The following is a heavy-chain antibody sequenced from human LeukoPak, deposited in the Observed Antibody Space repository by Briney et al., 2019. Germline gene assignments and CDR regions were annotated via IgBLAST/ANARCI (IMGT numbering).Heavy chain of an antibody. CDR2: IYYSGSI. CDR3: ARVVRRERAFDV. J-gene: IGHJ3*01. CDR1: GGSLSNYY. Sequence: SETLSLTCTVSGGSLSNYYWSWIRQPPGKGLEWTGYIYYSGSINYNPSLKSRVTISIDTSNNQFSLRLSSVTAADTAVYYCARVVRRERAFDVWGQGTMVTVSS. V-gene: IGHV4-59*01. D-gene: IGHD3-16*02.